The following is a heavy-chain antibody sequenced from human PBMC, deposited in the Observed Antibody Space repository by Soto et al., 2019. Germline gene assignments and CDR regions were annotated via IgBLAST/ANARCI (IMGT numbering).Heavy chain of an antibody. CDR2: ISGSGGST. CDR1: GFTFSSYA. Sequence: PGGSLRLSCAASGFTFSSYAMSWVRQAPGKGLEWVSAISGSGGSTYYADSVKGRFTISRDNSKNTLYLQMNSLRAEDTAVYYCAKSRPRAQRVVTLVYFDYWGQGTLVTVSS. J-gene: IGHJ4*02. D-gene: IGHD3-3*01. V-gene: IGHV3-23*01. CDR3: AKSRPRAQRVVTLVYFDY.